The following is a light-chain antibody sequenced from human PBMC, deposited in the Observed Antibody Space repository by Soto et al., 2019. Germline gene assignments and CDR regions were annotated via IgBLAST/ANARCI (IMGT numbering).Light chain of an antibody. CDR3: QQYVSSPIT. Sequence: EIVLTQSPGTLSLSPGERATLSCRASQSVSSSYLAWYQQKPGQAPRLLIYGASSRATGIPDRFSGSGSGTDFTLTISRLEPEDFAVYYCQQYVSSPITFGQGKRLEIK. J-gene: IGKJ5*01. CDR2: GAS. V-gene: IGKV3-20*01. CDR1: QSVSSSY.